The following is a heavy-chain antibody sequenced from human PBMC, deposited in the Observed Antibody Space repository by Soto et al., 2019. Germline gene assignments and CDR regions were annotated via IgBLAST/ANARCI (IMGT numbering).Heavy chain of an antibody. CDR1: GYTFTGNY. V-gene: IGHV1-2*04. CDR3: ARGAKLSLYPELDY. Sequence: QVQLLQSRAEVKKPGASVKVSCKASGYTFTGNYMHWVRQAPGQGFEWMGWINGNSGGTKYAQKFQVWVTMTRDTSISTAYMELSRLRSDDTAVYYCARGAKLSLYPELDYWGQGTLVTVSS. CDR2: INGNSGGT. D-gene: IGHD3-16*02. J-gene: IGHJ4*02.